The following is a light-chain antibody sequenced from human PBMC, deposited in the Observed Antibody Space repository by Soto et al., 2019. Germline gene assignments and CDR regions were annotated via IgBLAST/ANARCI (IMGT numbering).Light chain of an antibody. CDR3: QQRNNWPLT. J-gene: IGKJ1*01. Sequence: ETVLTQSPATLSLSPGERATLSCRASQSISRDLAWYQQKPGQPPRLLICDVSNRATRVPARFSGSGSGTDFTLTISSLEPEDFAVYYCQQRNNWPLTFGQGTKVEIK. CDR1: QSISRD. V-gene: IGKV3-11*01. CDR2: DVS.